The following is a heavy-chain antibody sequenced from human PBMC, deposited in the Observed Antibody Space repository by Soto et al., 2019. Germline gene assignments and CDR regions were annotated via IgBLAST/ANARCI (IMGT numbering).Heavy chain of an antibody. J-gene: IGHJ4*02. Sequence: GGALRLSCAVSGFTFSGGWMNWVRQAPGKGPEWVGLIKSESAGGTTEYAAPVKGRFTISRDDSENTLYLQMNSLETEDTAVYYCSHGYTQYFESWGQGTLVTVSS. D-gene: IGHD5-18*01. V-gene: IGHV3-15*07. CDR1: GFTFSGGW. CDR2: IKSESAGGTT. CDR3: SHGYTQYFES.